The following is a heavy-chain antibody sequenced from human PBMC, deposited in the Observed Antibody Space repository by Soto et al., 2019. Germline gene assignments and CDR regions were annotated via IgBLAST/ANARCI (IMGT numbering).Heavy chain of an antibody. CDR1: GFTFSSYA. J-gene: IGHJ4*02. D-gene: IGHD2-15*01. Sequence: QVQLVESGGGVVQPGRSLRLSCAASGFTFSSYAMHWVRQAPGKGLEWVAVISYDGSNKYYADSVKGRFTISRDNSKNTLYLQMNSLRAEDTAVYYCARDPGCGGKREPFDYWGQGTLVTVSS. CDR3: ARDPGCGGKREPFDY. CDR2: ISYDGSNK. V-gene: IGHV3-30-3*01.